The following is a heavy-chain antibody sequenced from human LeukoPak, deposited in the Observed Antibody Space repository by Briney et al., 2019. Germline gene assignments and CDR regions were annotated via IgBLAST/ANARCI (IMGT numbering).Heavy chain of an antibody. Sequence: GASVKVSCKASGGTFSSYAISWVRQAPGQGLEWMRRIIPILGIANYAQKFQGRVTITADKSTSTAYMELSSLRSEDTAVYYCARESRYNWNDRSGIWGQGTLVTVSS. D-gene: IGHD1-20*01. CDR3: ARESRYNWNDRSGI. J-gene: IGHJ4*02. V-gene: IGHV1-69*04. CDR1: GGTFSSYA. CDR2: IIPILGIA.